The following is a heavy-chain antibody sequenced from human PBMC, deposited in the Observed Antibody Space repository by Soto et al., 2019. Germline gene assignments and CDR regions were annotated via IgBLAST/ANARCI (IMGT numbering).Heavy chain of an antibody. V-gene: IGHV3-23*01. Sequence: GGSLSLSCAASGFTFSSYAMSWVRQAPGKGLEWVSAISGSGGSTYYADSVKGRFTISRDNSKNTLYLQMNSLRAEDTAVYYCAVHYFGDSPSYWGQGTLVTVSS. J-gene: IGHJ4*02. D-gene: IGHD4-17*01. CDR1: GFTFSSYA. CDR2: ISGSGGST. CDR3: AVHYFGDSPSY.